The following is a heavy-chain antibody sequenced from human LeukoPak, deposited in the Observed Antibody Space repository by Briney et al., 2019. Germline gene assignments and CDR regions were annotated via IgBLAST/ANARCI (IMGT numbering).Heavy chain of an antibody. CDR1: GFTFSSYA. CDR3: AKDIQCTY. CDR2: ISPTGGNT. Sequence: PGGSLRLSCAASGFTFSSYAMTWVRQAPGKGLEWVSLISPTGGNTFYADSVKGRFTISRDNSKNTLYLEMNSLRAEDTAVYFCAKDIQCTYWGQGALVTVSS. J-gene: IGHJ4*02. V-gene: IGHV3-23*01. D-gene: IGHD2-8*01.